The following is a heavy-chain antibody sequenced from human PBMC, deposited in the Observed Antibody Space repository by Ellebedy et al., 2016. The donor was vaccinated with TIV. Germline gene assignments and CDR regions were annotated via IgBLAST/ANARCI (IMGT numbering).Heavy chain of an antibody. CDR1: GFTFSNFY. V-gene: IGHV3-7*03. CDR3: SRSTFYYARTSVYFYYGLDV. Sequence: GESLKISCAASGFTFSNFYMNWVRQAPGKGLEWVANIKQDGSEKSYVDSVKGRFTISRDNAKKSLYLQMDSLGAEDTAVYYCSRSTFYYARTSVYFYYGLDVWGQGTTVTVSS. J-gene: IGHJ6*02. D-gene: IGHD3-22*01. CDR2: IKQDGSEK.